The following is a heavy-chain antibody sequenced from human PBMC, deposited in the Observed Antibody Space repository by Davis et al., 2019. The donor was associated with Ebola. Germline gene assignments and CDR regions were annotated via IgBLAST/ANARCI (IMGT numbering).Heavy chain of an antibody. CDR1: GYSISSGYY. CDR3: AGRGGWREVDY. D-gene: IGHD3-16*01. J-gene: IGHJ4*02. V-gene: IGHV4-38-2*02. CDR2: VYQSGTT. Sequence: MPSETLSLTCTVSGYSISSGYYWGWIRQHPGKGLEWIGIVYQSGTTYYNPSLKSRVTISVDTSKNQFSLKLSSVTAADTAVYYCAGRGGWREVDYWGQGTLVTVSS.